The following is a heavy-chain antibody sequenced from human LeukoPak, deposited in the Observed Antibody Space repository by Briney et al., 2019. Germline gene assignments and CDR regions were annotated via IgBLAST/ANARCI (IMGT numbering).Heavy chain of an antibody. Sequence: GGSLRLSCAASGFTFSNAWMSWVRQAPGKGLEWVGRIKSKTDGGTTDYAAPVKGRFTISRDDSKNTLYLQMNSLETEDTAVYYCTTGTMIVEDAFDIWGQGTMVTVSS. CDR1: GFTFSNAW. D-gene: IGHD3-22*01. V-gene: IGHV3-15*01. J-gene: IGHJ3*02. CDR2: IKSKTDGGTT. CDR3: TTGTMIVEDAFDI.